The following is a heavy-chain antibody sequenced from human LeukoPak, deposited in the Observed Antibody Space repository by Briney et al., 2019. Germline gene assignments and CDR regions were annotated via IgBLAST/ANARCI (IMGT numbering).Heavy chain of an antibody. D-gene: IGHD1-1*01. CDR2: IKQDGSEK. CDR3: ARPLDGYYYYGMDV. CDR1: GFTFSSYW. Sequence: SGGSLRLSCAASGFTFSSYWMSWVRQAPGKGLEWVANIKQDGSEKYYVDSVKGRFTISRDNAKNSLYLQMNCLRAEDTAVYYCARPLDGYYYYGMDVWGQGTTVTVSS. J-gene: IGHJ6*02. V-gene: IGHV3-7*01.